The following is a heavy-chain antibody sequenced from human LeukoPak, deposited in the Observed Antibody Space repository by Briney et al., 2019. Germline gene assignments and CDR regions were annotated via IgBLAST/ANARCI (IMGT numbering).Heavy chain of an antibody. D-gene: IGHD3-9*01. CDR3: ARALEDILFDY. V-gene: IGHV1-18*04. CDR1: GYTFTDYY. CDR2: ISAYNGNT. Sequence: ASVKVSCKASGYTFTDYYMHWVRQAPRQGLEWMGWISAYNGNTNYAQKLQGRVTMTTDTSTSTAYMELRSLRSDDTAVYYCARALEDILFDYWGQGTLVTVSS. J-gene: IGHJ4*02.